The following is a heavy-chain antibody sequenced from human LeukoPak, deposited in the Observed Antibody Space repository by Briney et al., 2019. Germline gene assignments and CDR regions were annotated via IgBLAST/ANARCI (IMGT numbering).Heavy chain of an antibody. D-gene: IGHD3-16*02. V-gene: IGHV5-10-1*01. CDR2: IDPSDSYT. J-gene: IGHJ4*02. CDR1: GYSFTTYW. Sequence: GASLQISCKGSGYSFTTYWITWLRQMPGKGLEWMGRIDPSDSYTNYSPSFQGHVTISADKSISTAYLQWSSLKASDTAMYSCARVIHLGELSLYDYWGQGTLVTVSS. CDR3: ARVIHLGELSLYDY.